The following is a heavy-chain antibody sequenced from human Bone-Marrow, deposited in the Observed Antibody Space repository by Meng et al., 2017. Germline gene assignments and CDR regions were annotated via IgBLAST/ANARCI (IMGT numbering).Heavy chain of an antibody. J-gene: IGHJ4*02. CDR2: ISNTGGTI. CDR1: GFTFASYG. Sequence: GGSLRLSCAGSGFTFASYGMSWVRQAPGKGLEGVSVISNTGGTIYYADSVKGRFTISRDNSKNTLYLQMNSLRAEDTAVYYCAKGPDSSGWYYCFDYWGQGTLVTVSS. V-gene: IGHV3-23*01. D-gene: IGHD6-19*01. CDR3: AKGPDSSGWYYCFDY.